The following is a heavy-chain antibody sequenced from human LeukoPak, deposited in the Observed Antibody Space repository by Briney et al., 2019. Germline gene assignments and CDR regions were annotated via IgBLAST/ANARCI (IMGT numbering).Heavy chain of an antibody. J-gene: IGHJ4*02. CDR1: GFTFSNYA. CDR3: ALGRNIVIVPAAIFDS. V-gene: IGHV3-23*01. D-gene: IGHD2-2*02. Sequence: GGSLRLSCTAAGFTFSNYAMSWVRQAPGKGLGWVSAISGSGGSTYYADSVKGRLDNSKNTLYLQMNSLRAEDTAVYYCALGRNIVIVPAAIFDSWGQGTLVTVSS. CDR2: ISGSGGST.